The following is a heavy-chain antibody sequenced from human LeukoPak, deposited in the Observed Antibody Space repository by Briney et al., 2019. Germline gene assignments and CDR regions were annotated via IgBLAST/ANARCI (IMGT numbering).Heavy chain of an antibody. V-gene: IGHV4-39*07. CDR2: IYYSGST. Sequence: PSETLSLTCTVSGGSISSSSYYWGWIRQPPGKGLEWIGSIYYSGSTYYNPSLKSRVTISVDKSKNQFSLKLSSVTAADTAVYYCAREGASGWTCMDVWGQGTTVTVSS. CDR1: GGSISSSSYY. J-gene: IGHJ6*02. CDR3: AREGASGWTCMDV. D-gene: IGHD6-19*01.